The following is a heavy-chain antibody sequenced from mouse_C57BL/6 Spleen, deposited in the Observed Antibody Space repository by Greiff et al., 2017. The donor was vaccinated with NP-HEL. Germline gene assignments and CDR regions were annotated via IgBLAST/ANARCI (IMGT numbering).Heavy chain of an antibody. V-gene: IGHV1-82*01. CDR3: ARPAIYYGYDPFAY. J-gene: IGHJ3*01. Sequence: QVQLQQSGPELVKPGASVKISCKASGYAFSSSWMNWVKQRPGKGLEWIGRIYPGDGDTNYNGKFKGKATLTADKSSSTAYMQLSSLTSEDSAVYFCARPAIYYGYDPFAYWGQGTLVTVSA. CDR2: IYPGDGDT. D-gene: IGHD2-2*01. CDR1: GYAFSSSW.